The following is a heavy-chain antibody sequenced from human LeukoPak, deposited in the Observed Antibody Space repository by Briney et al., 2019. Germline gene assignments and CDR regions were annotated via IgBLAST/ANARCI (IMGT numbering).Heavy chain of an antibody. CDR1: GFTFSHYW. Sequence: PGGSLRLSCAASGFTFSHYWIVWVRQAPGKGLEWVANIKEDGNDKHYLDSVRRRFTISRDNAGNSMYLQMSSLRRDDTGVFFCARSKDLSSPFSSWGQGTLVTVSS. CDR3: ARSKDLSSPFSS. D-gene: IGHD3-10*01. CDR2: IKEDGNDK. J-gene: IGHJ5*02. V-gene: IGHV3-7*01.